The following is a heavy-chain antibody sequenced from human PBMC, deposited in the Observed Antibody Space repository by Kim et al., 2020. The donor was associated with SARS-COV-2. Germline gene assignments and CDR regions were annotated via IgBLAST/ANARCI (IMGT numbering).Heavy chain of an antibody. Sequence: GGSLRLSCAASGFTFSDYYMSWIRQAPGKGLEWVSYISSSGSTIYYADSVKGRFTISRDNAKNSLYLQMNSLRAEDTAVYYCARDSNGGNPPDYYYGMDVWGQGTTVTVSS. D-gene: IGHD2-15*01. CDR2: ISSSGSTI. CDR1: GFTFSDYY. CDR3: ARDSNGGNPPDYYYGMDV. V-gene: IGHV3-11*01. J-gene: IGHJ6*02.